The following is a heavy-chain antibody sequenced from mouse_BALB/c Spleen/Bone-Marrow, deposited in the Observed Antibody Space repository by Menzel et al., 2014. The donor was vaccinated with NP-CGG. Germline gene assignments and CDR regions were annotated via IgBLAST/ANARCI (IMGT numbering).Heavy chain of an antibody. J-gene: IGHJ2*01. CDR1: GYTFTSYW. Sequence: VKLMESGAELVKPGASVKLSCKASGYTFTSYWMHWVKQRPGQGLEWIGEINPSNGRTSYNEKFKTKATLTVDKSSSTAYMQLSSLTSEDSAVYYRARWLLYYWGQGTTLTVSS. CDR2: INPSNGRT. CDR3: ARWLLYY. V-gene: IGHV1S81*02. D-gene: IGHD2-12*01.